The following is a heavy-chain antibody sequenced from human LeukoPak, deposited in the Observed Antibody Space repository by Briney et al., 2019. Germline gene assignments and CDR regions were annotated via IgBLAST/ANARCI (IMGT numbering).Heavy chain of an antibody. CDR1: GFTLATYS. CDR3: ARESGYAVGDF. Sequence: PGGSLRLSCAASGFTLATYSMNWFRQAPGKGLEWASVIYSDFRTYYADSVKGRFIISKDTSKNTLYLQMNNLRADDTAVYYCARESGYAVGDFWGQGTLVTVSS. D-gene: IGHD5-12*01. J-gene: IGHJ4*02. V-gene: IGHV3-53*01. CDR2: IYSDFRT.